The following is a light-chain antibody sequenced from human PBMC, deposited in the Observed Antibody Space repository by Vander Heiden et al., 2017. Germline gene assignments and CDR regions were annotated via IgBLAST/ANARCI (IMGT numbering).Light chain of an antibody. CDR1: QDINNW. J-gene: IGKJ3*01. CDR2: DTS. Sequence: DIQMTQSPSSVSASVGDRVTITCRASQDINNWLAWYQQKPGKAPKLLIFDTSNLESGVPSRFSGSGSGTDFTLTISSLQPEDYATYYCQRSNSFPLTFGPGTRVDIK. V-gene: IGKV1-12*01. CDR3: QRSNSFPLT.